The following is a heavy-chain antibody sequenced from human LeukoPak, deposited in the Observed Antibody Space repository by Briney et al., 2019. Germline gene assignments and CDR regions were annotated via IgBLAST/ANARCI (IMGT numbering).Heavy chain of an antibody. J-gene: IGHJ4*02. CDR3: ARCIAGKYYFDY. CDR1: GFTFSSYG. Sequence: GGSLRLSCAASGFTFSSYGMHWVRQAPGKGLEWVAVIWYDGSNKYYADSVKGRFTISRDNSKNTLYLQMNSLRAEDTAVYYCARCIAGKYYFDYWGQGTLVTVSS. V-gene: IGHV3-33*03. D-gene: IGHD6-13*01. CDR2: IWYDGSNK.